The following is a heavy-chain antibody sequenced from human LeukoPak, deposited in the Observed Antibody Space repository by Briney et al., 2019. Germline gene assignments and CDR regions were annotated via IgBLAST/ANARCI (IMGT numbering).Heavy chain of an antibody. CDR3: ARARAAAPYYFAC. CDR1: GYTFTSYG. Sequence: ASVKVSCKASGYTFTSYGISRVRQAPGQGLEWMGWISAYNGNTNYAQTLQGRVTMTTDTSTSTGYMELRSLRSDDTAVYYCARARAAAPYYFACWGQGTLVTLSS. V-gene: IGHV1-18*01. J-gene: IGHJ4*02. CDR2: ISAYNGNT. D-gene: IGHD6-13*01.